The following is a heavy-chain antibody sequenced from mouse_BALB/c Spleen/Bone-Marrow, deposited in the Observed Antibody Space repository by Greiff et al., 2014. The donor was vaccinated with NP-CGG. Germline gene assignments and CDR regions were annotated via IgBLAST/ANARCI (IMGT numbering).Heavy chain of an antibody. CDR2: IRNKANGYTT. V-gene: IGHV7-3*02. J-gene: IGHJ1*01. CDR3: AREGVYYGNPYWYFDV. D-gene: IGHD2-1*01. Sequence: DVHLVQSGGGLVQPGGSLRLSCATSGFTFTDYYMSWVRQPPGKALEWLGFIRNKANGYTTEYSASVKGQFTISRDNSQSILYLQMNTLRAEDSATYYCAREGVYYGNPYWYFDVWGAGTTVTVSS. CDR1: GFTFTDYY.